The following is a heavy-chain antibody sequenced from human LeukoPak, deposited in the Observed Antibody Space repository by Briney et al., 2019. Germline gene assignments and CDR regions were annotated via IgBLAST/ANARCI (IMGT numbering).Heavy chain of an antibody. CDR3: ARARNNYDSSGYSALDC. Sequence: GGSLRLSCSASGFTFSSYAMHWVRQAPGKGLEWVAVIWYDGSNKWYADSVKGRFTISRDNSKNTLYLQMDSLRAEDTAVYYCARARNNYDSSGYSALDCWGQGTLVTVSS. CDR1: GFTFSSYA. D-gene: IGHD3-22*01. CDR2: IWYDGSNK. V-gene: IGHV3-33*08. J-gene: IGHJ4*02.